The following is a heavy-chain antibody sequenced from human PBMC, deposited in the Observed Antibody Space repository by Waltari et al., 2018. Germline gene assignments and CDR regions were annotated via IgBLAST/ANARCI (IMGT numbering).Heavy chain of an antibody. CDR3: AKDIQDMIVVVTLSN. CDR2: ISWNGGSI. Sequence: EVQLVESGGGLVQPGRSLRLSCAASGFTFDDYAMHWVRQAPGKGLEWVSGISWNGGSIGYADSGKGRFTISRDNAKNSLYLQMNSLRAEDTALYYCAKDIQDMIVVVTLSNWGQGTLVTVSS. J-gene: IGHJ4*02. D-gene: IGHD3-22*01. V-gene: IGHV3-9*01. CDR1: GFTFDDYA.